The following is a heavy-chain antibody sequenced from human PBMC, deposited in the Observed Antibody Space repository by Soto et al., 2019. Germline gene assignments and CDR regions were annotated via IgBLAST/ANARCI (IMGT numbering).Heavy chain of an antibody. V-gene: IGHV3-33*08. J-gene: IGHJ4*02. Sequence: QVQLVESGGGVIQPGKSLRLSCSASGFAFSTYAMHWVRQAPGKGLEWVAVIWADGSRQFYADSVKGRFTVSRDNSQNTLFLQMNSLRVDDTALYYSVGGIGYGGLGDYWGQGALVTVSS. CDR3: VGGIGYGGLGDY. D-gene: IGHD3-3*01. CDR1: GFAFSTYA. CDR2: IWADGSRQ.